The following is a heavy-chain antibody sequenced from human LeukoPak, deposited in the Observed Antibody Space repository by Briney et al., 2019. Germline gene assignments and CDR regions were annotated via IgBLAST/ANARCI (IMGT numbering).Heavy chain of an antibody. D-gene: IGHD3-22*01. Sequence: PGGSLRLSCSASGFTFRTYVMHWVRQAPGKGLEYVSAISADGRSPYYADSVKGRFTISRDNSKNTLYLQMSSLRAEDTAVYYCVSTYYYDSSGYYPFDYWGQGTLVTVSS. CDR1: GFTFRTYV. CDR3: VSTYYYDSSGYYPFDY. V-gene: IGHV3-64D*09. J-gene: IGHJ4*02. CDR2: ISADGRSP.